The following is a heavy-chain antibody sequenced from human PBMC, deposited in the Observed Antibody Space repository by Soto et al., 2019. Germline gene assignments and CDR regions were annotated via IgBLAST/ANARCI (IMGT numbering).Heavy chain of an antibody. Sequence: SVKVSCKASGGTFSSYAISWVRQAPGQGLEWMGGIIPIFGTANYAQKFQGRVTITADESTSTAYMELSSLRSEDTAVYYCARRSKGGSGWYGTFDYCGQGTLVTVSS. V-gene: IGHV1-69*13. J-gene: IGHJ4*02. CDR1: GGTFSSYA. D-gene: IGHD6-19*01. CDR3: ARRSKGGSGWYGTFDY. CDR2: IIPIFGTA.